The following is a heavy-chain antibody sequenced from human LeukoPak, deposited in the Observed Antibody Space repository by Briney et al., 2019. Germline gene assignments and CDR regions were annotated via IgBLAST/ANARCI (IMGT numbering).Heavy chain of an antibody. CDR2: IYTSGST. CDR1: GGSISSGSYY. D-gene: IGHD3-10*01. V-gene: IGHV4-61*02. J-gene: IGHJ6*03. Sequence: SETLSLTCTVSGGSISSGSYYWSWIRQPAGKGLEWIGRIYTSGSTNYNPSLKSRVTISVDTSKNQFSLKLSSVTAADTAVYYCARDRGYGSGSWNYYYYYMDVWGKGTTVTISS. CDR3: ARDRGYGSGSWNYYYYYMDV.